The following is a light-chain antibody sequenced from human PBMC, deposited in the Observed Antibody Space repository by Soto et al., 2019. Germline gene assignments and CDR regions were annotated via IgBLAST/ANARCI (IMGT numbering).Light chain of an antibody. V-gene: IGKV1-5*03. Sequence: DIQVTQSPSTLSASVGDRVTITCRASQSISNYLAWYQQKPEKAPKVLIYKASSLESGVPSRFSGSGSGTEFTLTISSLQPDDFATYYCQHCDSYWTFGQGTKVEMK. CDR3: QHCDSYWT. CDR2: KAS. J-gene: IGKJ1*01. CDR1: QSISNY.